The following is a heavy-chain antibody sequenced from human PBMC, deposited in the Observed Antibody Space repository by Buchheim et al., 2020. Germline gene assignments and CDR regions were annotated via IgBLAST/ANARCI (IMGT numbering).Heavy chain of an antibody. V-gene: IGHV3-23*01. CDR2: ISGSGGST. CDR1: GFTFSTYA. Sequence: EVQLLESGGGLVQPGGSLRLSCAASGFTFSTYAMNWVRQAPGKGLEWVSAISGSGGSTYYADSVKGRFTISRDNSKNTLYLQMNSLRAEDTAVYYCAKVSYYYDSSGYPGPFDYWGQGTL. J-gene: IGHJ4*02. D-gene: IGHD3-22*01. CDR3: AKVSYYYDSSGYPGPFDY.